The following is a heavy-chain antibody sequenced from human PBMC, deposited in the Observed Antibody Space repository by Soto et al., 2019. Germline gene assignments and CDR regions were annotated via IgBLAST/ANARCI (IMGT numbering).Heavy chain of an antibody. J-gene: IGHJ5*02. CDR1: GGSISSGVYY. D-gene: IGHD1-7*01. CDR2: IYYSGST. CDR3: ARGHNWNYDGWFDP. Sequence: SETLSLTCTVSGGSISSGVYYWSWIRHHPGKGLEWIGYIYYSGSTYYNPSLKSRVTISVDTSKNQFSLKLSSVTAADTAVYYCARGHNWNYDGWFDPWGQGPLLTVSS. V-gene: IGHV4-31*03.